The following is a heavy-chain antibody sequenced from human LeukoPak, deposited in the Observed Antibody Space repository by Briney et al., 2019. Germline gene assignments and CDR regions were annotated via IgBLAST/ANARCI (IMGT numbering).Heavy chain of an antibody. J-gene: IGHJ6*02. Sequence: PSGTLSLTCTASGGSISSYYWSWIRQPPGKGLEWIGYIYYSGSTNYNPSLKSRVTISGDTSKNQFSLKLSSVTAADTAVHYCARGSWGFGELYYGMDVWGQGTTVTVSS. V-gene: IGHV4-59*01. D-gene: IGHD3-10*01. CDR2: IYYSGST. CDR3: ARGSWGFGELYYGMDV. CDR1: GGSISSYY.